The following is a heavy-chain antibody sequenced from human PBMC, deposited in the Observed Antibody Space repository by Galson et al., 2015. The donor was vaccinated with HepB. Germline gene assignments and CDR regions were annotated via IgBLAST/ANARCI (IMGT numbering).Heavy chain of an antibody. CDR1: GFTFSSYG. CDR2: ISYDGSNK. V-gene: IGHV3-30*18. D-gene: IGHD2-2*02. J-gene: IGHJ6*02. Sequence: SLRLSCAASGFTFSSYGMHWVRQPPGKGLEWVAVISYDGSNKYYADSVKGRFTISRDNSKNTLYLQMNSLRAEDTSVYYCAKVHMVVPAAIEGHYYGMDVWDQGTTVTVSS. CDR3: AKVHMVVPAAIEGHYYGMDV.